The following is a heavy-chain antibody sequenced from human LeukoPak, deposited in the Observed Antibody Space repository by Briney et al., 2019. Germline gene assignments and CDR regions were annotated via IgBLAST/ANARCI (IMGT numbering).Heavy chain of an antibody. V-gene: IGHV1-24*01. J-gene: IGHJ4*02. CDR2: FDPEDGET. CDR3: ATAPYGSVSFDY. D-gene: IGHD3-10*01. Sequence: GASVKVSCKVSGYTLTELSMHWVRQAPGKGLEWMGGFDPEDGETIYAQKFQGRVTMTEDTSTDTAYMELSSLRSEDTAVYYCATAPYGSVSFDYWGQGTLVTVSS. CDR1: GYTLTELS.